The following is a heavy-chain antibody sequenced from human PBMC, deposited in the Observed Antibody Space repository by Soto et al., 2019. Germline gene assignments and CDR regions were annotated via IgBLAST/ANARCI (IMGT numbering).Heavy chain of an antibody. Sequence: SETLSLTCAVYGGSFSGYYWNWLRQPPGEGLEWIGKIDQSGSTNYNPSLKSRVTMSVDTSRSQFSLKLTSVTAMDTAVYYCARGPPFHWGQGTLVT. D-gene: IGHD3-16*01. CDR2: IDQSGST. CDR3: ARGPPFH. V-gene: IGHV4-34*01. CDR1: GGSFSGYY. J-gene: IGHJ4*02.